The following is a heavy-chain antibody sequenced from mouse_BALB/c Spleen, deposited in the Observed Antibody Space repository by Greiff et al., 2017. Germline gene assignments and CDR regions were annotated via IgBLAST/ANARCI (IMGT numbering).Heavy chain of an antibody. CDR1: GFTFSSYA. CDR3: ARLATTVVATPFDY. J-gene: IGHJ2*01. D-gene: IGHD1-1*01. CDR2: ISSGGST. V-gene: IGHV5-6-5*01. Sequence: EVQGVESGGGLVKPGGSLKLSCAASGFTFSSYAMSWVRQTPEKRLEWVASISSGGSTYYPDSVKGRFTISRDNARNILYLQMSSLRSEDTAMYYCARLATTVVATPFDYWGQGTTLTVSS.